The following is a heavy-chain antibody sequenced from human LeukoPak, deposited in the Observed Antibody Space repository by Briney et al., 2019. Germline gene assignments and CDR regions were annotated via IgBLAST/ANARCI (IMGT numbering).Heavy chain of an antibody. Sequence: SVKVSCKASGGTFSSYAISWVRQAPGQGLEWMGRIIPILGIANYAQKFQGRVTITADKSTSTAYMELRSLRSDDTAVYYCARAGGHYYGSGSPNTEFDYWGQGTLVTVSS. V-gene: IGHV1-69*04. J-gene: IGHJ4*02. CDR2: IIPILGIA. CDR3: ARAGGHYYGSGSPNTEFDY. D-gene: IGHD3-10*01. CDR1: GGTFSSYA.